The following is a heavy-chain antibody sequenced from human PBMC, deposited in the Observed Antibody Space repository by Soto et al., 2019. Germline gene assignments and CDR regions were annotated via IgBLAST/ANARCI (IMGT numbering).Heavy chain of an antibody. Sequence: SETLSLTCNVSGVTIRGYYLNWIRQPPGKTLEWIGSIYYTGGTNYNPSLKSRVTISVDTSKNHFSLKFNSLTAADTAVYSCASGTLSTIAAPDSWGQGTLVTVSS. D-gene: IGHD6-13*01. CDR3: ASGTLSTIAAPDS. CDR2: IYYTGGT. V-gene: IGHV4-59*01. CDR1: GVTIRGYY. J-gene: IGHJ4*02.